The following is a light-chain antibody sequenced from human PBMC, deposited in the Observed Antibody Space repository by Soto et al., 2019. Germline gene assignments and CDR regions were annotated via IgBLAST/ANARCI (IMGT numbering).Light chain of an antibody. V-gene: IGLV2-14*01. Sequence: QSVLTQPASVSGSPGQSITISCTGTNSDVGGYNLVSWYQQQPGKAPKLMIYGVTNRPSGVSNRFSGSKSGNTASLTISGLQAEDEADYYCSSYTASSTLVFGGGTKLTVL. J-gene: IGLJ3*02. CDR3: SSYTASSTLV. CDR1: NSDVGGYNL. CDR2: GVT.